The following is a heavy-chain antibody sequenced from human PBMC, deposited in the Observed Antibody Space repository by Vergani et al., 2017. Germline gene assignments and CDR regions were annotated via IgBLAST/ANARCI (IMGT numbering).Heavy chain of an antibody. CDR3: TTGGRQQDWFDP. J-gene: IGHJ5*02. CDR1: GFTFSNAW. Sequence: EVQLVESGGGLVQPGRSLRLSCAASGFTFSNAWMSWVRQAPGKGLEWVGRIKSKTDGGTTDYAAPVKGRFTISRDDSKNTLYLQMNSLKTEDTAVYYCTTGGRQQDWFDPWGQGTLVTVSS. D-gene: IGHD1-1*01. V-gene: IGHV3-15*01. CDR2: IKSKTDGGTT.